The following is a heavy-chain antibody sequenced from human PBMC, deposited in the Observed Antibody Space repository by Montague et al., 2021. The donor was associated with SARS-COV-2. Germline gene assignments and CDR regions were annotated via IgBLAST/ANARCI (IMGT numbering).Heavy chain of an antibody. CDR2: IVSGGYT. J-gene: IGHJ5*01. D-gene: IGHD1-1*01. CDR3: ARELANATDS. CDR1: GGSINRITYY. V-gene: IGHV4-61*02. Sequence: TLSLTCTVSGGSINRITYYWSWIRQPAGKGLEWIGRIVSGGYTNYNPSLRSRVTMSMDTSKNHFFLTLTSLTAADTAVYYCARELANATDSWGQGTLVTVSS.